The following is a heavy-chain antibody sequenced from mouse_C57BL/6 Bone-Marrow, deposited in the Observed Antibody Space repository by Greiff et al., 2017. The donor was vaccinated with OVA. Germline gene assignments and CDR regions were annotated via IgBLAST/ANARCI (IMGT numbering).Heavy chain of an antibody. D-gene: IGHD1-1*01. CDR1: GIDFSRYW. CDR3: AESYYGSSSLDY. V-gene: IGHV4-1*01. J-gene: IGHJ2*01. Sequence: DVKLQESGGGLVQPGGSLKLSCAASGIDFSRYWMSWVRRAPGKGLEWIGEINPDSSTINYAPSLKDKFIISRDNAKNTLYLQMSKVRSEDTALYYCAESYYGSSSLDYWGQGTTLTVSS. CDR2: INPDSSTI.